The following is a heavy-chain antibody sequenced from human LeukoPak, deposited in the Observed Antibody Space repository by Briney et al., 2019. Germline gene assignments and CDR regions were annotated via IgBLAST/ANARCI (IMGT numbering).Heavy chain of an antibody. J-gene: IGHJ4*02. Sequence: RGSLRLSCAASGFTFSSYGMHWVRQAPGKGLEWVAFIRHDGSNKYYADSVKGRFTISRDNSKNTLYLQMNSLRAEDTAVYYCAKVGSSSWSKYFDYWGQGTLVTVSS. CDR2: IRHDGSNK. CDR3: AKVGSSSWSKYFDY. D-gene: IGHD6-13*01. V-gene: IGHV3-30*02. CDR1: GFTFSSYG.